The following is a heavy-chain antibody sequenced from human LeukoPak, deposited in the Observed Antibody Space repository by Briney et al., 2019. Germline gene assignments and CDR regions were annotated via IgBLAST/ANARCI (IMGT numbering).Heavy chain of an antibody. CDR1: GGSISSGDYY. Sequence: SETLSLTCTVSGGSISSGDYYWSWIRQPPGKGLEWIGYIYYSGSTYYNPSLKSRVTISVDTSKNQFSLKLSSVTAADTAVYYCARLTTQPYYFDYWGQGTLVTVSS. CDR3: ARLTTQPYYFDY. CDR2: IYYSGST. V-gene: IGHV4-30-4*08. D-gene: IGHD4-11*01. J-gene: IGHJ4*02.